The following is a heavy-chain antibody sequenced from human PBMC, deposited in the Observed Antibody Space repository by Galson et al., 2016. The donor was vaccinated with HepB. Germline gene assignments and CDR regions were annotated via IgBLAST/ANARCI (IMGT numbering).Heavy chain of an antibody. CDR3: ARMVMFSGWYPYCVDA. CDR1: GFSLSTSGMC. CDR2: IDWAADK. V-gene: IGHV2-70*13. D-gene: IGHD6-19*01. Sequence: PALVKPTQTLTLTCTFSGFSLSTSGMCVSWIRQPPGKALEWLALIDWAADKYYNASLKARLTISKDTPKNQVVLTMTNMDPVDTATYYCARMVMFSGWYPYCVDAWGQGTLVTVSS. J-gene: IGHJ5*02.